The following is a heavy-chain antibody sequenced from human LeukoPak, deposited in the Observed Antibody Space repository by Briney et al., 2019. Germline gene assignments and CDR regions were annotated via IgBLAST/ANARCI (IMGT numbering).Heavy chain of an antibody. J-gene: IGHJ5*02. CDR2: IYTSGRT. V-gene: IGHV4-4*09. CDR3: ARQYSSSYYVGWFDP. Sequence: PSETLSLTCTVSGDSISSLHWSWIRRPPGKGLEWIGYIYTSGRTNYNPSLKSRVTISADTSKNQFSLILTSVTAADTAVYYCARQYSSSYYVGWFDPWGQGTLVTVSS. CDR1: GDSISSLH. D-gene: IGHD3-22*01.